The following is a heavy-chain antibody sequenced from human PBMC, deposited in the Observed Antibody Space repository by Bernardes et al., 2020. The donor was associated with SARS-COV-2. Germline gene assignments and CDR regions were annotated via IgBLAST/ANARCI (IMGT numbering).Heavy chain of an antibody. J-gene: IGHJ5*02. CDR3: ATTTPTGQLSWFDP. Sequence: ASVKVSCKVSGYTLTALSMHWVRQAPGQGLEWMGGFAPEDGETIYAQKFQGRVTMTEDTSTDTAYMELSSLRSEDTAVYYCATTTPTGQLSWFDPWGQGTLVTVSS. V-gene: IGHV1-24*01. CDR1: GYTLTALS. D-gene: IGHD2-2*01. CDR2: FAPEDGET.